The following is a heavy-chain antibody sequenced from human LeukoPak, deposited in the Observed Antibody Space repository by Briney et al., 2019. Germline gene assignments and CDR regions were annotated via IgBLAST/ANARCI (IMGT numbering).Heavy chain of an antibody. Sequence: SETLSLTCTVSGGSISSYYWSWIRQPAGKGLEWIGRIYTSGSTNYNPSLKSRVTMSVETSKNQFSLKLSSVTAADTAVYYCARRYSGYDYGYFDYWGQGTLVTVSS. CDR1: GGSISSYY. CDR3: ARRYSGYDYGYFDY. V-gene: IGHV4-4*07. CDR2: IYTSGST. D-gene: IGHD5-12*01. J-gene: IGHJ4*02.